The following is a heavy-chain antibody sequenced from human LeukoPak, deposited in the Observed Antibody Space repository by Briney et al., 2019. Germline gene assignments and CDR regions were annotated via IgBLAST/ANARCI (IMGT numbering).Heavy chain of an antibody. J-gene: IGHJ4*02. D-gene: IGHD6-6*01. CDR3: ARGRYSSSD. Sequence: SQTLSLTCTVSGGSISSGSYYWTWIRQPAGTGLEWIGRIYTGGSTNYNPSLKSRVTISVDSSKNQFSLILTSVTAADTAVYYCARGRYSSSDWGQGTLVTVSS. CDR1: GGSISSGSYY. V-gene: IGHV4-61*02. CDR2: IYTGGST.